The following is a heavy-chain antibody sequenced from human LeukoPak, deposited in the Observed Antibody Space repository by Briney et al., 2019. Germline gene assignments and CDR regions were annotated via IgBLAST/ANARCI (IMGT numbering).Heavy chain of an antibody. Sequence: SVKVSCKASGGTFSSYAISWVRQAPGQGLEWMGGIIPFFGTANFAQEFQGRVTITADESTSTAYMELSSLRSEDTAVYYCALLDTAMVPIAEYFHHWGQGTLVTVSS. J-gene: IGHJ1*01. CDR2: IIPFFGTA. V-gene: IGHV1-69*13. CDR1: GGTFSSYA. D-gene: IGHD5-18*01. CDR3: ALLDTAMVPIAEYFHH.